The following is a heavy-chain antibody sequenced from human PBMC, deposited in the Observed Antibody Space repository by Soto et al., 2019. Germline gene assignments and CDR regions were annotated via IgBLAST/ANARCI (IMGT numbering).Heavy chain of an antibody. D-gene: IGHD2-8*01. V-gene: IGHV4-34*01. CDR2: INHSGST. CDR3: ARGRMGPYYYYGMDV. Sequence: PSETLSLTCAVYGGSFSGYYWSWIRQPPGKGLEWIGEINHSGSTNYNPSLKSRVTISVDTSKNQFSLKLSSVTAADTAVYYCARGRMGPYYYYGMDVLGQGTTVTVSS. J-gene: IGHJ6*02. CDR1: GGSFSGYY.